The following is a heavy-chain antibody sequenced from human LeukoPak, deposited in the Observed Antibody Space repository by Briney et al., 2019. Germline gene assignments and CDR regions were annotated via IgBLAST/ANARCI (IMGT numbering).Heavy chain of an antibody. CDR3: ARDLTVTTFQGYGMDV. V-gene: IGHV1-3*01. D-gene: IGHD4-17*01. Sequence: ASVKVSCKASGYTFTSYAMHWVRQAPGQRLEWMGWINAGNGNTKYSQKFQGRVTMTRDTSTSTVYMELSSLRSEDTAVYYCARDLTVTTFQGYGMDVWGQGTTVTVSS. J-gene: IGHJ6*02. CDR1: GYTFTSYA. CDR2: INAGNGNT.